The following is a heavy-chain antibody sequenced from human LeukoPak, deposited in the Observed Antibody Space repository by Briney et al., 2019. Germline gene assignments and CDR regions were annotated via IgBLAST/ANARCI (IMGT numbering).Heavy chain of an antibody. CDR1: GFTVSDNY. D-gene: IGHD3-22*01. CDR3: ALPRDGKSGYYIS. Sequence: HPGGSLRLSCAASGFTVSDNYMSWVRQAPGKGLEWVSVIYGGGSRYYPDSVKGRFTFSRDITKNTLYLQMNILRAEDTALYYCALPRDGKSGYYISWGQGSLVTVSS. J-gene: IGHJ5*02. V-gene: IGHV3-66*01. CDR2: IYGGGSR.